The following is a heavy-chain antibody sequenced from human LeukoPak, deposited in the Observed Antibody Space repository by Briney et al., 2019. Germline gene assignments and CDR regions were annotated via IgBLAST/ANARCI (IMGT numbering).Heavy chain of an antibody. CDR3: AKDAIRGHYATDWYFDY. CDR2: ISGAAGSS. D-gene: IGHD3-9*01. V-gene: IGHV3-23*01. Sequence: GGSLRLSCAASGFTFSSYAMSWVRQAPGRGLEWVSTISGAAGSSCYADSVKGRFTISRDNSQNTLYLQMSSLRVEDTAVYYCAKDAIRGHYATDWYFDYWGLGTLVTVSS. J-gene: IGHJ4*02. CDR1: GFTFSSYA.